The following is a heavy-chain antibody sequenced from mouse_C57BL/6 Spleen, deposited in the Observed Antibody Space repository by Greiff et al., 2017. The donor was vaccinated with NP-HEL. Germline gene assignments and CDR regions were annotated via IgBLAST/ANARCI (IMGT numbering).Heavy chain of an antibody. CDR1: GYTFTSYW. Sequence: QVQLQQPGAELVRPGSSVKLSCKASGYTFTSYWMDWVKQRPGQGLEWIGNIYPSDSETHYNQKFKDKATLTVDKSSSTAYMQLSSLTSEDSAVYYCERGVDLTGTGFAYWGQGTLVTVSA. CDR3: ERGVDLTGTGFAY. V-gene: IGHV1-61*01. CDR2: IYPSDSET. D-gene: IGHD4-1*01. J-gene: IGHJ3*01.